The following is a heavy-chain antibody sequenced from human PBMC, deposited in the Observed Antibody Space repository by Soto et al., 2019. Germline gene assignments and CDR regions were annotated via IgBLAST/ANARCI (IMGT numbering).Heavy chain of an antibody. V-gene: IGHV1-69*01. CDR1: GDNFKKNV. CDR3: ARGPFRPSAMDV. J-gene: IGHJ6*02. CDR2: TIPALGKT. D-gene: IGHD3-10*01. Sequence: QVQLMQSGAEIKKPGSSVKVSCKTSGDNFKKNVFTWVRQAPGQGLEWMGGTIPALGKTHYIEKFQGRVTIRVGDATRAVYMEVRDLTSEGTAMYYCARGPFRPSAMDVWGQGTTVTVSS.